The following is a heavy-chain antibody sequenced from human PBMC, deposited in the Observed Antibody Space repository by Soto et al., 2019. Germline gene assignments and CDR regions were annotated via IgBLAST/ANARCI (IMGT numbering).Heavy chain of an antibody. CDR3: TREGGGGSGGAFEL. Sequence: EVQLVESGGGLVKPGGSLRLSCAASGFTFSDAWMSWVRQTPGKGLQWVGRIKSKAAGGTTDYAAPVQGRFTISRDDSENTLYLEMTSLKTEDTAVYYCTREGGGGSGGAFELWGQGTIVTVSS. D-gene: IGHD2-21*01. CDR2: IKSKAAGGTT. V-gene: IGHV3-15*01. CDR1: GFTFSDAW. J-gene: IGHJ3*01.